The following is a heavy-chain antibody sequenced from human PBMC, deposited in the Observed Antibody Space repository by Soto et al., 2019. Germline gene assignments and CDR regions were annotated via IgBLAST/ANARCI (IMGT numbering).Heavy chain of an antibody. V-gene: IGHV4-59*06. CDR2: IYYSGST. CDR3: ACASTWHPSASDI. CDR1: GGSISSYS. Sequence: SETLSLTCTVSGGSISSYSWSWIRQHPGKGLEWIGYIYYSGSTYYKPSLKSRVTISVDTSKNQLSLKLSSVTAADTAVYYCACASTWHPSASDIWGQGTTLTVSS. J-gene: IGHJ3*02. D-gene: IGHD5-12*01.